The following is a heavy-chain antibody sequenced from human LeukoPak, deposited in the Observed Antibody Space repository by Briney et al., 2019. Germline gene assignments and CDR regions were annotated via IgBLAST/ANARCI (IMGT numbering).Heavy chain of an antibody. Sequence: SETLSLTCAVSGGSISSGGYSWSWIRQPPGKGLEWIGYIYHSGSTYYNPSLKSRVTISVDRSKNQFSLKLSSVTAADTAVYYCARQKPNDIVVVVAATHFDYWGQGTLVTVSS. D-gene: IGHD2-15*01. CDR2: IYHSGST. CDR1: GGSISSGGYS. V-gene: IGHV4-30-2*01. J-gene: IGHJ4*02. CDR3: ARQKPNDIVVVVAATHFDY.